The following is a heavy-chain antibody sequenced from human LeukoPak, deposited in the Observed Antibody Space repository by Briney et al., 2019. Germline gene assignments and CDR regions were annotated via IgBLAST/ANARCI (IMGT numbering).Heavy chain of an antibody. D-gene: IGHD3-3*01. Sequence: GGSLRLSCAASGFTFSSYSMHWVRQAPGKGLEWVSSISSSSSYIYYADSVKGRFTISRDNAKNSLYLQMNSLRAEDTAVYYCARDRGRDDFWSGYRNYYYYYGMDVWGQGTTVTVSS. CDR1: GFTFSSYS. V-gene: IGHV3-21*01. J-gene: IGHJ6*02. CDR3: ARDRGRDDFWSGYRNYYYYYGMDV. CDR2: ISSSSSYI.